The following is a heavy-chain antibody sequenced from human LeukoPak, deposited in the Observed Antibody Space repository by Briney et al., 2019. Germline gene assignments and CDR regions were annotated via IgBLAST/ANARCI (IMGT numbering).Heavy chain of an antibody. CDR2: INPNSGGT. Sequence: ASVKVSCKASGYTFTGYYMHWVRQAPGQGLEWMGWINPNSGGTNYAQKFQGRVTMTRDKSIRTAYMELSRLTSDDTAVYYCARNIWFGESADAFDIWGQGTMVTVSS. D-gene: IGHD3-10*01. J-gene: IGHJ3*02. V-gene: IGHV1-2*02. CDR1: GYTFTGYY. CDR3: ARNIWFGESADAFDI.